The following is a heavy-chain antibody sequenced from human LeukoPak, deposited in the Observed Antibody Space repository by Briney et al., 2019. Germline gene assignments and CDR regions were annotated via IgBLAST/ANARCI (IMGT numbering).Heavy chain of an antibody. V-gene: IGHV3-9*01. CDR2: ISWNSGSI. J-gene: IGHJ4*02. CDR3: AKDRGSIVATITH. CDR1: GFTLSRYS. Sequence: TGGSLRLSCAASGFTLSRYSMNWVRQAPGKGLEWVSGISWNSGSIGYADSVKGRFTISRDNAKNSLYLQMNSLRAEDTALYYCAKDRGSIVATITHWGQGTLVTVSS. D-gene: IGHD5-12*01.